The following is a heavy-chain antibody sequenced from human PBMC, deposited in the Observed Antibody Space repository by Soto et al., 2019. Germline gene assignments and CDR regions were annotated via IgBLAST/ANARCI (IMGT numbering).Heavy chain of an antibody. CDR3: AXXXCTNGVCYTGVNARGKLGYYXXYG. V-gene: IGHV1-46*01. Sequence: ASVKVSCKASGYTFTSYYMHWVRQAPGQGLEWMGIINPSGGSTSYAQKFQGRVTMTRDTSTSTVYMELSSLRFEDTAVFYCAXXXCTNGVCYTGVNARGKLGYYXXYG. J-gene: IGHJ6*01. D-gene: IGHD2-8*01. CDR1: GYTFTSYY. CDR2: INPSGGST.